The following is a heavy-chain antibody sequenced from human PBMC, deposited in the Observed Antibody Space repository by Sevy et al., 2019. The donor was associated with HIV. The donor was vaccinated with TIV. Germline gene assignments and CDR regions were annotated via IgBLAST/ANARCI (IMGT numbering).Heavy chain of an antibody. CDR2: IYAGGST. Sequence: GESLKISCAASGLSVSRNYLSWVRQAPGKRLEWVSVIYAGGSTYYADSVKGRFTVSRDKAKNTLYYQMNSLRAEDTAVYYCASQLGIGAFDIWGQGTMVTVSS. V-gene: IGHV3-53*01. CDR3: ASQLGIGAFDI. D-gene: IGHD7-27*01. J-gene: IGHJ3*02. CDR1: GLSVSRNY.